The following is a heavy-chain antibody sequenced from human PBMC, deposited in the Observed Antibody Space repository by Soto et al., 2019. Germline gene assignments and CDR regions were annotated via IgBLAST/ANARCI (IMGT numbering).Heavy chain of an antibody. D-gene: IGHD3-22*01. CDR3: ARAGGEYYYDSSGYFRWFDP. Sequence: ESGGGLVQPGGSPRLSCAASGFTFSSYEMNWVRQAPGKGLEWVSYISSSGSTIYYADSVKGRFTISRDNAKNSLYLQMNSLRAEDTAVYYCARAGGEYYYDSSGYFRWFDPWGQGTLVTVSS. CDR2: ISSSGSTI. CDR1: GFTFSSYE. J-gene: IGHJ5*02. V-gene: IGHV3-48*03.